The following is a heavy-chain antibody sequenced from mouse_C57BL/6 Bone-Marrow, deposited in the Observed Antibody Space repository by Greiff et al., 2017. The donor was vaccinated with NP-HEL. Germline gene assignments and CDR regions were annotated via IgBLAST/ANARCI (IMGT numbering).Heavy chain of an antibody. CDR1: GFSLTSSG. J-gene: IGHJ3*01. V-gene: IGHV2-6*01. Sequence: VKLMESGPGLVAPSQSLSITCTVSGFSLTSSGVDWVRQSPGKGLEWLGVIWGVGSTNYNSALKSRLSISKDNSKSQVFLKMNSLQTDDTAMYYCASVGGNYEAWFAYWGQGTLVTVSA. CDR3: ASVGGNYEAWFAY. D-gene: IGHD2-1*01. CDR2: IWGVGST.